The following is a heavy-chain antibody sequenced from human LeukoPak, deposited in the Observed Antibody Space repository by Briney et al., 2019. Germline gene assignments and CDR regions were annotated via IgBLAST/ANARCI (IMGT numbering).Heavy chain of an antibody. V-gene: IGHV3-43*02. CDR3: AKDGCSSTSCSNRFDY. J-gene: IGHJ4*02. D-gene: IGHD2-2*01. CDR2: ISWDGGST. Sequence: GGSLRLSCAASGFTFDDYAMHWVRQAPGKGLEWVSLISWDGGSTYYADSVKGRFTISRDNSKNSLYLQMNSLRTEDTALYYCAKDGCSSTSCSNRFDYWGQGTLVTVSS. CDR1: GFTFDDYA.